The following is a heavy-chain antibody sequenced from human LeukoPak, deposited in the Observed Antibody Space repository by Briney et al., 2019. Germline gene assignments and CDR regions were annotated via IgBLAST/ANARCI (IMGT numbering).Heavy chain of an antibody. CDR3: ARGGTYSSGWYPGFDP. CDR1: GGSISSYY. Sequence: SETLSLTCTVSGGSISSYYWSWIRQPPGKGLEWSGDIYYSGSTNYNPSLKSRVTISVDPSKNQFSLKLSSVTAADTAVYYCARGGTYSSGWYPGFDPWRQGTLVTVSS. D-gene: IGHD6-19*01. J-gene: IGHJ5*02. V-gene: IGHV4-59*01. CDR2: IYYSGST.